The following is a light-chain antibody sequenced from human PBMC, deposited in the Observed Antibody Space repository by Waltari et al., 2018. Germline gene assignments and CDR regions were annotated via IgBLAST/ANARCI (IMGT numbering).Light chain of an antibody. CDR3: QSYDTSLSVV. CDR2: GSS. Sequence: QSVLTQPPSVSGAPGQRVTISCTGSGSNIGAGYDVHWYQQLPRAAPKLLIYGSSSPPLGVPDRFFGSTSGTIASLAITGLQAEDEADYYCQSYDTSLSVVFGGGTKLTVL. J-gene: IGLJ3*02. V-gene: IGLV1-40*01. CDR1: GSNIGAGYD.